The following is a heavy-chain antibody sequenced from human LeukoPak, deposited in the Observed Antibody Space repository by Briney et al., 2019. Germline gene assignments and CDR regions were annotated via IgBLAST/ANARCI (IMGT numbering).Heavy chain of an antibody. CDR3: ARPYCSSTSCYIYWFDP. V-gene: IGHV4-34*01. Sequence: SETLSLTCAVYGGSFSGYYWSWIRQPPGKGLEWIGEINHSGSTNYNPSLKSRVTISVDTSKNQFSLKLSSVTAADTAVYYCARPYCSSTSCYIYWFDPWGQGTLVTVSS. D-gene: IGHD2-2*02. CDR1: GGSFSGYY. J-gene: IGHJ5*02. CDR2: INHSGST.